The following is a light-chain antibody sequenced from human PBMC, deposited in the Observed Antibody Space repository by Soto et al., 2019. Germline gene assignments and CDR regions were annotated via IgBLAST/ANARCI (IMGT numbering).Light chain of an antibody. CDR1: TSNIENNF. J-gene: IGLJ2*01. V-gene: IGLV1-51*01. Sequence: QSVLTQPPSVSAAPGQKVTISCSGSTSNIENNFVSWYQQLPGTTPKLLIYDINKRPSGIPDRFSGFKSGTSATLAITGLQTGDEAIYYCGTWDSSLSAGVVFGGGTKLTVL. CDR3: GTWDSSLSAGVV. CDR2: DIN.